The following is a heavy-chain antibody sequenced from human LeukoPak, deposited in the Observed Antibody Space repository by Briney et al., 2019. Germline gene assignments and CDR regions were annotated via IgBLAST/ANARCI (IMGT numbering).Heavy chain of an antibody. CDR1: GYSFTNYW. Sequence: GESLKISCKGSGYSFTNYWIGWVRQMPGKGLEWMGIIYPGDSDTSYSPSFQGQVTISADKSISTAYLQWSSLKASDTAMYYCARQNIVVVTAIHDAFDIWGQGTMVTVSS. V-gene: IGHV5-51*01. CDR2: IYPGDSDT. D-gene: IGHD2-21*02. J-gene: IGHJ3*02. CDR3: ARQNIVVVTAIHDAFDI.